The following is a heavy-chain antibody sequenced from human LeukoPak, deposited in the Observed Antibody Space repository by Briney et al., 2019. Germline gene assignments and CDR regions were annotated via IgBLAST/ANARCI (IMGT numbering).Heavy chain of an antibody. J-gene: IGHJ5*02. CDR2: IYSSGST. D-gene: IGHD5-12*01. CDR1: GGSIRSDGYY. Sequence: SETLSLTCTVSGGSIRSDGYYWGWIRQHPEKGLEWIGHIYSSGSTYYNPSLKSRVTISVDPSKNQFSLNLTAVTAADTAVYYCARKSRGYDFPWFDPWGQGILGTVSS. CDR3: ARKSRGYDFPWFDP. V-gene: IGHV4-31*03.